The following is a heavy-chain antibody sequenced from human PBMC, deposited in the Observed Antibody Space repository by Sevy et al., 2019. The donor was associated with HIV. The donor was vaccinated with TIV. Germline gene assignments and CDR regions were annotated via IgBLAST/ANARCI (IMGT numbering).Heavy chain of an antibody. D-gene: IGHD6-13*01. V-gene: IGHV3-9*01. J-gene: IGHJ3*02. CDR3: AYVAGTEPVYALDI. Sequence: GGSLRLSCAASGFTFDDYAMHWVRQAPGKGLEWVSGISWNSGSIGYADSVRGRFTISRDNAKNSLYLQMNSLRAEDTALCYCAYVAGTEPVYALDITGEGTMLTVS. CDR1: GFTFDDYA. CDR2: ISWNSGSI.